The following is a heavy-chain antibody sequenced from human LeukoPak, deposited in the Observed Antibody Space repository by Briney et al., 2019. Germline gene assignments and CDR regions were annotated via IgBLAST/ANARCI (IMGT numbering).Heavy chain of an antibody. D-gene: IGHD3-22*01. CDR3: ARDPFLFSGYFDY. J-gene: IGHJ4*02. V-gene: IGHV4-4*07. CDR2: IYTSGSS. CDR1: GGSISGYY. Sequence: SETLSLTCTVSGGSISGYYWSWIRQPAGKGLEWIGRIYTSGSSNYNPSLKSRVTLSVDTSKNQCSLRLSSVTAADTAVYYCARDPFLFSGYFDYWGQGALVTVSS.